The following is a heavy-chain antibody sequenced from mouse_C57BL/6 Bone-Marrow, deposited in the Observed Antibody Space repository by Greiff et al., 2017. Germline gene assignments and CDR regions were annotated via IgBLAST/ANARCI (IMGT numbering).Heavy chain of an antibody. CDR2: IDPSDSYT. CDR3: ARKGYSSYPSFDY. Sequence: VQLQQPGAELVMPGASVKLSCKASGYTFTSYWMHWVKQRPGQGLEWIGEIDPSDSYTNYNQKFKGKSTLTVDKSSSTAYMQLSSLTSEDSAVYYCARKGYSSYPSFDYWGQGTTLTVSS. J-gene: IGHJ2*01. V-gene: IGHV1-69*01. D-gene: IGHD2-5*01. CDR1: GYTFTSYW.